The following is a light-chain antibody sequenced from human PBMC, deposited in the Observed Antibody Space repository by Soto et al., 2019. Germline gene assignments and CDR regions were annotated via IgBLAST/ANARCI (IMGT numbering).Light chain of an antibody. CDR3: QQYNSYLWT. V-gene: IGKV1-5*01. CDR1: QSISDY. CDR2: DAS. Sequence: DIHVGHCTSTLSSSLVGRVIITCRASQSISDYLAWYQQQPGKAPKLLIYDASNLESGVPSRFSGSGSGTEFTLTISSLQPDDFATYYCQQYNSYLWTFGQGTKVDIK. J-gene: IGKJ1*01.